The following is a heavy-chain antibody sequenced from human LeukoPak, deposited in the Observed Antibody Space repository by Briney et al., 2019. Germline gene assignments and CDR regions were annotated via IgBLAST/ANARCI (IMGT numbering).Heavy chain of an antibody. Sequence: ASVKVSCKASGYTFINYDINWVRQATGQGLEWMGWMNPNTGYTGYAHQFQGRITMTRNTAISTAYMDLSSLNSQDTAVYYCARSSAWAHFDNWGQGTLVSVSS. CDR1: GYTFINYD. CDR3: ARSSAWAHFDN. J-gene: IGHJ4*02. D-gene: IGHD2-15*01. CDR2: MNPNTGYT. V-gene: IGHV1-8*02.